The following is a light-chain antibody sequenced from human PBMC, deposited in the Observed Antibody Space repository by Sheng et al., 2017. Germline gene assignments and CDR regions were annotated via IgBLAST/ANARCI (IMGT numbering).Light chain of an antibody. Sequence: EIVLTQSPGTLSLSPGDRATLSCRASQSVSSSHLAWYQQKPGQAPRLLIYGASRRATGIPDRFSGSGSGTDFTLTISRLEPEDFAVYYCQQRSNWPLTFGGGTKVEI. CDR3: QQRSNWPLT. V-gene: IGKV3D-20*02. J-gene: IGKJ4*01. CDR2: GAS. CDR1: QSVSSSH.